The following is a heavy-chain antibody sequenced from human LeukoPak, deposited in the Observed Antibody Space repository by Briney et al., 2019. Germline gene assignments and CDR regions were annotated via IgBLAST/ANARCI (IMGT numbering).Heavy chain of an antibody. V-gene: IGHV4-59*01. Sequence: SETLSLTCTVSGGSISSYYWSWIRQPPGKGLEWIGYIYYSGSTNYNPSLKSRVTISLDTSKNQFFLKLSSVIAADTAVYYCARHFYGGNLDFDYWGQGTLVTVSS. CDR1: GGSISSYY. D-gene: IGHD4-23*01. CDR2: IYYSGST. CDR3: ARHFYGGNLDFDY. J-gene: IGHJ4*02.